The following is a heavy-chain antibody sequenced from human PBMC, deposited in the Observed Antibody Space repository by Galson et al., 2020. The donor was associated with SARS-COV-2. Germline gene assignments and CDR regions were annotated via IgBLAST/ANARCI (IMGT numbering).Heavy chain of an antibody. V-gene: IGHV3-7*01. D-gene: IGHD5-18*01. CDR1: GFTFSSYW. CDR2: IKQDGSEK. Sequence: GESLKISCAASGFTFSSYWMSWVRQAPGKGLEWVANIKQDGSEKYYVDSVKGRFTISRDNAKNSLYLQMNSLRAEDTAVYYCARDSYGYEYYFDYWGQGTLVTV. J-gene: IGHJ4*02. CDR3: ARDSYGYEYYFDY.